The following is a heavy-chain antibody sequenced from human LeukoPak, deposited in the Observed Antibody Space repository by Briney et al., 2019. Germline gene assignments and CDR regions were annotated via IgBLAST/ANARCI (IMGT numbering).Heavy chain of an antibody. CDR3: ARLTIGIYYYYYMDV. V-gene: IGHV4-61*08. D-gene: IGHD2-15*01. CDR2: IYYSGGT. CDR1: GGSISSGDYY. Sequence: PSETLSLTCTVSGGSISSGDYYWSWIRQPPGKGLEWIGYIYYSGGTNYNPSLKSRVTMSVDTSKNQFSLKLSSVTAADTAVYYCARLTIGIYYYYYMDVWGKGTTVTVSS. J-gene: IGHJ6*03.